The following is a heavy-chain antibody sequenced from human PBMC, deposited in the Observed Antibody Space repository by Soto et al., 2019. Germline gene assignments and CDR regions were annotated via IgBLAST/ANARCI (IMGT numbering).Heavy chain of an antibody. CDR1: GVTFSSFG. CDR2: IIPVFGRP. V-gene: IGHV1-69*13. J-gene: IGHJ1*01. Sequence: GASVKVSCKASGVTFSSFGINWVRQVPGQGLEWMGRIIPVFGRPNYAQRFRGRLTITADESTNTSYMELIDLTSEDTAVSYCAREASGYDFWGQGTQVTVSS. CDR3: AREASGYDF. D-gene: IGHD5-12*01.